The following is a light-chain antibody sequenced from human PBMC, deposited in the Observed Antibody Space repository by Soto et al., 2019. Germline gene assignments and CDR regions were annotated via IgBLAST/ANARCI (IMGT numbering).Light chain of an antibody. CDR2: GAS. J-gene: IGKJ2*01. CDR1: QSVSGSY. CDR3: QQYGRAPEYT. V-gene: IGKV3-20*01. Sequence: DIVLTQSPGTLSLSPGERATLSCRASQSVSGSYLAWYQQKPGQAPRLLIYGASSRATGIPDRFSGSGSGTDFTLTISRLEPEEFAVYYCQQYGRAPEYTFGQGTKLEIK.